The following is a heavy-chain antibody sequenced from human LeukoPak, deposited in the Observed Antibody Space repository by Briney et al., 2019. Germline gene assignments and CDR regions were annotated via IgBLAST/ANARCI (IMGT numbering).Heavy chain of an antibody. J-gene: IGHJ4*02. Sequence: PSQTLSLTCTVSGGSISTGGYYWSWIRQHPGKGLEWIGNIYCSGSTYYSPSLKSRVTMSVDTSRNQFSLTLISVTAADTAVYFCARAAPNYYDSSGSLRNPYFDYWGQGTLVTVSS. CDR3: ARAAPNYYDSSGSLRNPYFDY. CDR1: GGSISTGGYY. CDR2: IYCSGST. V-gene: IGHV4-31*03. D-gene: IGHD3-22*01.